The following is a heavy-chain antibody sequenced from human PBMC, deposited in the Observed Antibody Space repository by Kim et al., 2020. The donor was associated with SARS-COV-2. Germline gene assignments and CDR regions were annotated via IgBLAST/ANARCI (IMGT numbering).Heavy chain of an antibody. Sequence: GGSLRLSCAASGFTFSSYAMSWVRQAPGKGLEWVSAISGSGGSTYYADSVKGRFTISRDNSKNTLYLQMNSLRAEDTAVYYCATHGRITMIVVPDAFDIWGQGTMVTVSS. J-gene: IGHJ3*02. V-gene: IGHV3-23*01. CDR1: GFTFSSYA. CDR3: ATHGRITMIVVPDAFDI. D-gene: IGHD3-22*01. CDR2: ISGSGGST.